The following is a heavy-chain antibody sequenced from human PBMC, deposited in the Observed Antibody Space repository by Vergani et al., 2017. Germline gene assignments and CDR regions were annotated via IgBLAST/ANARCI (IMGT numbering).Heavy chain of an antibody. Sequence: EVQLVQSGAEVKKPGESLKIFCQISGYSFTNYWIGWVRQMPGKGLEWMGIIHPADSDTRYSPSFQGQVTISVDKSISPAYLQRSSLRAADSAMYYCARLYGRDSSGSKYFDYWGQGTLVTVSS. D-gene: IGHD3-22*01. J-gene: IGHJ4*02. V-gene: IGHV5-51*01. CDR1: GYSFTNYW. CDR2: IHPADSDT. CDR3: ARLYGRDSSGSKYFDY.